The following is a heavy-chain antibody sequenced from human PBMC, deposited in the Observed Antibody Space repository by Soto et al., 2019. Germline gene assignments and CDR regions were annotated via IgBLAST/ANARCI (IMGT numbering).Heavy chain of an antibody. V-gene: IGHV1-69*06. Sequence: SVKVSCKASGGTFSSYAISWVRQAPGQGLEWMGGIIPIFGTANYAQKFQGRVTITADKSTSTAYMELSSLRSEDTAVYYCATWREPRRSFDYWGQGTLVTVSS. CDR3: ATWREPRRSFDY. J-gene: IGHJ4*02. CDR1: GGTFSSYA. CDR2: IIPIFGTA. D-gene: IGHD1-26*01.